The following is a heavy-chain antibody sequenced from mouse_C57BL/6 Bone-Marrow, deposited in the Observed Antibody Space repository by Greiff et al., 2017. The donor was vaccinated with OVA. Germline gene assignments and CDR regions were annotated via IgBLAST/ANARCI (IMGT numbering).Heavy chain of an antibody. CDR2: ISYSGST. CDR1: GYSITSGYD. V-gene: IGHV3-1*01. CDR3: AREGNYEGFAY. Sequence: EVQLVESGPGMVKPSQSLSLTCTVTGYSITSGYDWHWIRHFPGNKLEWMGYISYSGSTNYNPSLKSRISITHDTSKNHFFLKLNSVTTEDTATYYCAREGNYEGFAYWGQGTLVTVSA. D-gene: IGHD2-1*01. J-gene: IGHJ3*01.